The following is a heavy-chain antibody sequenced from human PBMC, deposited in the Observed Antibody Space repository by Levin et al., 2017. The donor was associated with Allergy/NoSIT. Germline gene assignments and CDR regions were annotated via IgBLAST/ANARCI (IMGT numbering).Heavy chain of an antibody. V-gene: IGHV4-39*01. CDR1: GGSISSSSYY. Sequence: ESLKISCTVSGGSISSSSYYWGWIRQPPGKGLEWIGSIYYSGSTYYNPSLKSRVTISVDTSKNQFSLKLSSVTAADTAVYYCARHISGWYGYYYYYMDVWGKGTTVTVSS. CDR3: ARHISGWYGYYYYYMDV. J-gene: IGHJ6*03. D-gene: IGHD6-19*01. CDR2: IYYSGST.